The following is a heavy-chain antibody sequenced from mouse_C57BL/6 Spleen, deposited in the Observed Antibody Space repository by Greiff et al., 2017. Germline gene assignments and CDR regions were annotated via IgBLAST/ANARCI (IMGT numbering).Heavy chain of an antibody. D-gene: IGHD2-5*01. CDR1: GYAFTNYL. V-gene: IGHV1-54*01. J-gene: IGHJ4*01. CDR2: INPGSGGT. CDR3: ATGYSNFHAMDY. Sequence: QVQLQQSGAELVRPGTSVQVSCKASGYAFTNYLIEWVKQRPGQGLEWSGVINPGSGGTNYNEKFKGKATLTAAKSSITAYMQLSSLTSEDSAVYFCATGYSNFHAMDYWGQGTSVTVSS.